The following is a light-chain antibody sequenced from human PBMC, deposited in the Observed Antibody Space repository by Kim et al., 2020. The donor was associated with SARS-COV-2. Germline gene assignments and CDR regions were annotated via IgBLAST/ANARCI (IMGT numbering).Light chain of an antibody. Sequence: GKVTLTCASDTGAVSGSNYPNWFQQHPGHAPRTLIYSTKKIHSWTPARFSGSLLGGKAALTLSGVQPEDEADYYCLVYYGGVPGWVFGGGTKLTVL. V-gene: IGLV7-43*01. CDR1: TGAVSGSNY. CDR2: STK. CDR3: LVYYGGVPGWV. J-gene: IGLJ3*02.